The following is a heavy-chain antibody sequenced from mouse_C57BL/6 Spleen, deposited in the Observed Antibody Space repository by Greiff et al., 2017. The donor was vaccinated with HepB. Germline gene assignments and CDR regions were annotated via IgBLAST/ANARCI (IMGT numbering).Heavy chain of an antibody. V-gene: IGHV1-69*01. D-gene: IGHD2-3*01. CDR3: ARRGGDDGYGD. Sequence: QVQLQQPGAELVMPGASVKLSCKASGYTFTSYWMHWVKQRPGQGLEWIGEIDPSDSYTNYNQKFKGKSTLTVDKSSSTAYMQLSSLTSEDSAVYYCARRGGDDGYGDWGQGTTLTVAS. CDR1: GYTFTSYW. J-gene: IGHJ2*01. CDR2: IDPSDSYT.